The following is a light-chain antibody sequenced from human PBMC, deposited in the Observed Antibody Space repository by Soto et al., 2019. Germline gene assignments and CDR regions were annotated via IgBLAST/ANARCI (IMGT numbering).Light chain of an antibody. CDR1: QGISSY. V-gene: IGKV1-9*01. CDR3: QQVKSDPPTT. J-gene: IGKJ5*01. CDR2: AAS. Sequence: DIQLTQSPSFLSASVGDRVTITCRASQGISSYVAWYQQKPGKAPKLLIHAASTLLSGVPSRFSGSGSWTEFTLTISSLQPEDFATYYCQQVKSDPPTTFGQGTRLEIK.